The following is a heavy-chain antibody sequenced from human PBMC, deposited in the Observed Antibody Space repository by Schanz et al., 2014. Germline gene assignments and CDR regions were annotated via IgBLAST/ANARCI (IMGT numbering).Heavy chain of an antibody. V-gene: IGHV3-48*04. CDR1: GFTFSSYG. J-gene: IGHJ4*01. CDR2: ISSSGSAM. Sequence: VQLVESGGGVVQPGGSLRLSCVASGFTFSSYGMHWVRQAPGKGLEWVSYISSSGSAMFYADSVKGRFTLSRDNAKKTMDLQMNSLRVEDTAVYYCARDDAWAFDYWGHGTLVTVSS. CDR3: ARDDAWAFDY. D-gene: IGHD7-27*01.